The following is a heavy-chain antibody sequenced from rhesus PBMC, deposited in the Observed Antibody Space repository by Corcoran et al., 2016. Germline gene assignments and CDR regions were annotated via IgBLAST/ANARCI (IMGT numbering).Heavy chain of an antibody. J-gene: IGHJ4*01. CDR2: VTYRGST. CDR3: ARVGIAAEIDY. V-gene: IGHV4-122*02. Sequence: QVQLQESGPGLVQPSETLSLTCAVSGCSISSGYYYLSWIRQPPGKGLEGIGSVTYRGSTSSNPALTSRVTISRDTSKNQFSLKLSSVTAADTAVYYCARVGIAAEIDYWGQGVLVTVSS. D-gene: IGHD6-13*01. CDR1: GCSISSGYYY.